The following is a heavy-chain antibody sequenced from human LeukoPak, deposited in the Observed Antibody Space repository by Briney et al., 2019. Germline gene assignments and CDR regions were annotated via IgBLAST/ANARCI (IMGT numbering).Heavy chain of an antibody. CDR3: AREARDGSGTLDYGMDV. CDR1: GGTFSSYA. J-gene: IGHJ6*02. CDR2: IIPILGIA. V-gene: IGHV1-69*04. Sequence: SVKVSCKASGGTFSSYAISWVRQAPGQGLGWMGRIIPILGIANYAQKFQGRVTITADKSTSTAYMELSSLRSEDTAVYYCAREARDGSGTLDYGMDVWGQGTTVTVSS. D-gene: IGHD3-10*01.